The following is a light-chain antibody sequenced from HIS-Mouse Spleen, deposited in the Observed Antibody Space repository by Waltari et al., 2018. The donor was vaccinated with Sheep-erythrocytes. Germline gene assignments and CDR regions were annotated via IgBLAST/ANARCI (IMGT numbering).Light chain of an antibody. V-gene: IGLV2-14*03. CDR1: SSYAGGYNY. Sequence: QSALTQPATVSGSPGQSNTISFTGTSSYAGGYNYGSQYQQNPGKAPKLMIYYVSNRPSGVSNRFSGSKSGNTASLTISGLQAEDEADYYCSSYTSSSTFVVFGGGTKLTVL. CDR3: SSYTSSSTFVV. J-gene: IGLJ2*01. CDR2: YVS.